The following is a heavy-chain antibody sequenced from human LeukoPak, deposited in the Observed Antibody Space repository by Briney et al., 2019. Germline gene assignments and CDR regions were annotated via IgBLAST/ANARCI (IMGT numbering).Heavy chain of an antibody. CDR2: ISSSSSYI. V-gene: IGHV3-21*01. CDR1: GFTFDDYG. J-gene: IGHJ3*02. CDR3: ARDPGVAVAGSVSAFDI. Sequence: GGSLRLSCAASGFTFDDYGMSWVRQAPGKGLEWVSSISSSSSYIYYADSVKGRFTISRDNAKNSLYLQMNSLRAEDTAVYYCARDPGVAVAGSVSAFDIWGQGTMVTVSS. D-gene: IGHD6-19*01.